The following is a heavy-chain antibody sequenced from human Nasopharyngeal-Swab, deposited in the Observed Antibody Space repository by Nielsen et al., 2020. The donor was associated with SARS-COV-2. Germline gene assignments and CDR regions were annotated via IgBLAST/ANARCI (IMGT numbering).Heavy chain of an antibody. V-gene: IGHV3-23*01. D-gene: IGHD1-26*01. CDR1: GFTFSSYA. Sequence: LSLTGAASGFTFSSYAMSWVRQAPGKGLEWVSAISGSGGSTYYADSVKGRFTISRDNSKNTLYLQMNSLRAEDTAVYYCAKDWEVGATSYYYYMDVWGKGTTVTVSS. CDR2: ISGSGGST. J-gene: IGHJ6*03. CDR3: AKDWEVGATSYYYYMDV.